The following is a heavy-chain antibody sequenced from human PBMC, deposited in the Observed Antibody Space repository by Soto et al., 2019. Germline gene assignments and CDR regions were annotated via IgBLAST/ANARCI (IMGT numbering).Heavy chain of an antibody. CDR2: ISSSGGNS. CDR1: GFTFSSYA. J-gene: IGHJ3*02. V-gene: IGHV3-23*01. CDR3: AKRSGDFDI. Sequence: EVQLLESGGGLVQPGGSLRLSCAASGFTFSSYAVSWVRQAPGKGLEWVSAISSSGGNSYYADSVKGRFTISRDNSKSTLYLQMNSLIAEDTAIYYCAKRSGDFDIWGQGTMVTVSS. D-gene: IGHD2-21*01.